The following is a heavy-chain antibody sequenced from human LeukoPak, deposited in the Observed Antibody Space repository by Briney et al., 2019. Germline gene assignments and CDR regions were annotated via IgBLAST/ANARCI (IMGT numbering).Heavy chain of an antibody. CDR2: IYSGGST. V-gene: IGHV3-53*01. J-gene: IGHJ4*02. CDR3: ARDLGYYDSSGYYLGDY. Sequence: GGSLRLSCAASGFTVSSNYMSWVRQAPGKGLEWVSVIYSGGSTYYADSVKGRFTISRDNSKNTLYLQMNSLRAEDTAVYYCARDLGYYDSSGYYLGDYWGQGTLVTVSS. CDR1: GFTVSSNY. D-gene: IGHD3-22*01.